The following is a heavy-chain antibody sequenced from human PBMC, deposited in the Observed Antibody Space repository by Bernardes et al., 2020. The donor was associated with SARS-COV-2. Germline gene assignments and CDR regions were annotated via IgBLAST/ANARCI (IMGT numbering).Heavy chain of an antibody. J-gene: IGHJ2*01. V-gene: IGHV3-21*01. Sequence: GGSLRLSCAASGFTFSSYGMNWVRQAPGKGLEWVSSISSTSSYIYYADSVRGRFTISRDNAKNSLYLQMNSLRAEDTAVYYCARDSYDILTGYSYWYFDLWGRGTLVTVSS. D-gene: IGHD3-9*01. CDR3: ARDSYDILTGYSYWYFDL. CDR2: ISSTSSYI. CDR1: GFTFSSYG.